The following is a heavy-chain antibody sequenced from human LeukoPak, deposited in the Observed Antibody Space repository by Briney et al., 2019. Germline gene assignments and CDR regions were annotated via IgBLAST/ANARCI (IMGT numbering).Heavy chain of an antibody. V-gene: IGHV3-7*01. CDR2: IKQDGSEK. CDR3: ARPRLGEAVAGRGAYDY. D-gene: IGHD6-19*01. CDR1: GFTFSSYW. J-gene: IGHJ4*02. Sequence: PGGSLRLSCAASGFTFSSYWMGWVRQAPGKGLEWVANIKQDGSEKYYVDSVKGRFTNSRDNAKNSLYLQMNSLSAEDTAVYYCARPRLGEAVAGRGAYDYWGQGTLVTVSS.